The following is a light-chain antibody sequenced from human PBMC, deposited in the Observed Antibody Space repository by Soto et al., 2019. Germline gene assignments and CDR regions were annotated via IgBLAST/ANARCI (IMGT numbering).Light chain of an antibody. CDR2: DVT. CDR1: SSDVGGYNY. Sequence: QSALTQPRSVSGSPGQSVTISCTGTSSDVGGYNYVSWYQQHPGKAPKLMIYDVTKWPSGVPARFAGSKSGNTASLTISGLQAEDEAYYYCCSYAGSYTWVFGGGTKLTVL. J-gene: IGLJ3*02. CDR3: CSYAGSYTWV. V-gene: IGLV2-11*01.